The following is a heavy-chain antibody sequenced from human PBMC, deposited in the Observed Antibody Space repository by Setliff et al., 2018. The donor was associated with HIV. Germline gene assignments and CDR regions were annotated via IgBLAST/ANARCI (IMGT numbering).Heavy chain of an antibody. CDR1: GTSFTTYW. D-gene: IGHD3-10*01. CDR3: AKHMVRGAITGEAFDV. CDR2: IYPDDSDT. Sequence: PGESLKISCKGSGTSFTTYWIGWVRQMPGKGLEWMGIIYPDDSDTRYNTSFQGQVTISADKSINTAYLQWSSLRASDTAMYYCAKHMVRGAITGEAFDVWGQGTMVTVSS. V-gene: IGHV5-51*01. J-gene: IGHJ3*01.